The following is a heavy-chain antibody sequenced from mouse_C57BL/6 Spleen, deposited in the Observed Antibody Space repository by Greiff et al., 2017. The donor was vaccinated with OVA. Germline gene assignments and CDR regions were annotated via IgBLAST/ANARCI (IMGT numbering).Heavy chain of an antibody. CDR3: AREDYDRYFDV. V-gene: IGHV5-4*01. D-gene: IGHD2-4*01. J-gene: IGHJ1*03. CDR2: ISDGGSYT. Sequence: EVQLVESGGGLVKPGGSLKLSCAASGFTFSSYAMSWVRQTPEKRLEWVATISDGGSYTYYPDNVKGRFTISRDNAKNNLYLQMSHLKSEDTAMYYCAREDYDRYFDVWGTGTTVTVSS. CDR1: GFTFSSYA.